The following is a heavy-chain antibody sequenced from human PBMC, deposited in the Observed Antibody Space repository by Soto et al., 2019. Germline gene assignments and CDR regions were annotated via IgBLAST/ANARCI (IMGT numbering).Heavy chain of an antibody. CDR1: GFTFDDYG. V-gene: IGHV3-20*01. CDR2: INWNGGST. J-gene: IGHJ6*03. Sequence: EVQLVESGGGVVRPGGSLRLSCAASGFTFDDYGMSWVRQAPGKGLEWVSGINWNGGSTGYADSVKGRFTISRDNAKNSLDLQMNSLRAEDTALYHCASRGYSIGWTRGHYMDVWGKGTTVTVSS. CDR3: ASRGYSIGWTRGHYMDV. D-gene: IGHD6-19*01.